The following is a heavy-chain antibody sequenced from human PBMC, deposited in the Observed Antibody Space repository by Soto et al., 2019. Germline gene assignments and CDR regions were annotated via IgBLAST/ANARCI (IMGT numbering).Heavy chain of an antibody. CDR2: IYYSGST. CDR1: GGSISSSSYY. Sequence: PSETLSLTCTVSGGSISSSSYYWGWIRQPPGKGLEWIGSIYYSGSTYYNPSLKSRVTISVDTSKNQFSLKLSSVTAADTAVYYCARAPDTYYDILTGYYNLDYWGQGTLVTVSS. V-gene: IGHV4-39*01. D-gene: IGHD3-9*01. CDR3: ARAPDTYYDILTGYYNLDY. J-gene: IGHJ4*02.